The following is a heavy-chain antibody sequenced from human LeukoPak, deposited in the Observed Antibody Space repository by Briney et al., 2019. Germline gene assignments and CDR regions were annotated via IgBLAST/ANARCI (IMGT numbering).Heavy chain of an antibody. CDR3: AREMGSSASAADAFDI. D-gene: IGHD6-6*01. CDR2: IYTSGST. J-gene: IGHJ3*02. V-gene: IGHV4-4*09. CDR1: GGSISSYY. Sequence: PSQTLSLTCTVSGGSISSYYWSWIRQPPGKGLEWIGYIYTSGSTNYNPSLKSRVTISVDTSKNQFSLKLSSVTAADTAVYYCAREMGSSASAADAFDIWGQGTMVTVSS.